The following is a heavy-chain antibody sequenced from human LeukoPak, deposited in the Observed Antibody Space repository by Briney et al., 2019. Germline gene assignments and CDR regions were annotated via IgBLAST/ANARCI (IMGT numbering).Heavy chain of an antibody. CDR2: IYTSGST. CDR3: ARAYYHVLTGFYSRSFDV. Sequence: SETLSLTCSVSGGSISSYYWSWIRQPAGKGLEWIGRIYTSGSTNYNPSLKSRVTMSVETPKNQFSLKLTSVTAADTAVYYCARAYYHVLTGFYSRSFDVWGQGTMVTVSS. D-gene: IGHD3-9*01. J-gene: IGHJ3*01. V-gene: IGHV4-4*07. CDR1: GGSISSYY.